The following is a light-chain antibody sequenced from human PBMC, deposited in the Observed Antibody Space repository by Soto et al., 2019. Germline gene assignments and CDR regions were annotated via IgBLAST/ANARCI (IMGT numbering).Light chain of an antibody. Sequence: DIQMTQSPSTLSASVGDRVTITCRASQSISSWLAWYQQIPGKAPKLLIYKASSLQSGVPSRFSGSGSETEFTLTITGLHPDDFAPYYCHQYSRFPRTFGQGTKGENK. J-gene: IGKJ1*01. CDR1: QSISSW. CDR2: KAS. V-gene: IGKV1-5*03. CDR3: HQYSRFPRT.